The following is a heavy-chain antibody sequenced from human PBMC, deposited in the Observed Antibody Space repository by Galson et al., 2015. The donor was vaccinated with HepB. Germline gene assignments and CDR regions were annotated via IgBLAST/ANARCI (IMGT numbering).Heavy chain of an antibody. Sequence: SVKVSCKASGYTFTSYAMHWVRQAPGQRLEWMGWINAGNGNTKYSQKFQGRVTITRDTSASTAYMELSSLRSEDTAVYYCARARRHDSSDYKNPAGFDPWGQGTLVTVSS. CDR3: ARARRHDSSDYKNPAGFDP. V-gene: IGHV1-3*01. D-gene: IGHD3-22*01. CDR2: INAGNGNT. J-gene: IGHJ5*02. CDR1: GYTFTSYA.